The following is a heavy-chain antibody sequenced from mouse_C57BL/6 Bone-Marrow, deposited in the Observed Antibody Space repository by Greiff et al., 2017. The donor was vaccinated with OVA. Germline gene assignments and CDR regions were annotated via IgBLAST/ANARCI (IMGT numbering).Heavy chain of an antibody. CDR1: GFTFSDYG. V-gene: IGHV5-17*01. Sequence: EVKLVESGGGLVKPGGSLKLSCAASGFTFSDYGMHWVRQAPEKGLEWVAYISSGSSTIYYADTLKGRFTISRDNAKNTLFLQMTSLRSEDTAMYYCARPGYYGSSAWFAYWGQGTLVTVSA. CDR2: ISSGSSTI. J-gene: IGHJ3*01. D-gene: IGHD1-1*01. CDR3: ARPGYYGSSAWFAY.